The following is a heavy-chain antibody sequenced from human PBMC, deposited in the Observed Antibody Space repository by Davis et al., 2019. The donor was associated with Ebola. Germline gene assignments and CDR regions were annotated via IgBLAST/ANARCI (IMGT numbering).Heavy chain of an antibody. CDR3: ARGSENWNYVDY. D-gene: IGHD1-1*01. J-gene: IGHJ4*02. V-gene: IGHV3-7*01. CDR1: GFTFSSSW. CDR2: IKQDGSEK. Sequence: GESLKISCAASGFTFSSSWMSWVRQAPGKGLEWVANIKQDGSEKYYVDSVKGRFTISRDIAKNSLYLQMNSLRDEDTAVYYCARGSENWNYVDYWGQGTLVTVSS.